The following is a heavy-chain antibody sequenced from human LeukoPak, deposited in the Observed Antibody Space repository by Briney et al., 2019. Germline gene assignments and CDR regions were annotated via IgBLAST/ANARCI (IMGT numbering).Heavy chain of an antibody. Sequence: ASVKVSCKASGYTFTSYYMHWVRQAPGRGLEWMGWINPNSGGTNYAQKFQGRVTMTRDTSISTAYMELSRLRSDDTAVYYCARVGVWGSYRNNWFDPWGQGTLVTVSS. CDR3: ARVGVWGSYRNNWFDP. D-gene: IGHD3-16*02. CDR2: INPNSGGT. V-gene: IGHV1-2*02. J-gene: IGHJ5*02. CDR1: GYTFTSYY.